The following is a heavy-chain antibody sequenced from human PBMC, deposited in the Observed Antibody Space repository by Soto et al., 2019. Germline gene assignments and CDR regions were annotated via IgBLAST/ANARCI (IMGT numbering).Heavy chain of an antibody. CDR3: ARYDFWSGYEIDY. CDR2: IYYSGST. CDR1: GRSISSSSYY. V-gene: IGHV4-39*01. D-gene: IGHD3-3*01. Sequence: SETLSLTCTVSGRSISSSSYYWGWIRQPPGKGLEWIGSIYYSGSTCYNPSLKSRVTISVDTSKNQFSLKLSSVTAADTAVYYWARYDFWSGYEIDYWGQGTLVTVSS. J-gene: IGHJ4*02.